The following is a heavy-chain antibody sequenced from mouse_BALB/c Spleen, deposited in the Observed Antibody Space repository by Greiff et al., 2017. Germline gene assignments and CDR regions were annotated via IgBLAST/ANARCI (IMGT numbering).Heavy chain of an antibody. Sequence: EVKLVESGGGLVQPKGSLKLSCAASGFTFNTYAMNWVRQAPGKGLEWVARIRSKSNNYATYYADSVKDRFTITRDDSQSMLYLQMNNLKTEDTAMYYCVRHVDGYYLYYAMDYWGQGTSVTVSS. V-gene: IGHV10-1*02. CDR2: IRSKSNNYAT. J-gene: IGHJ4*01. CDR3: VRHVDGYYLYYAMDY. D-gene: IGHD2-3*01. CDR1: GFTFNTYA.